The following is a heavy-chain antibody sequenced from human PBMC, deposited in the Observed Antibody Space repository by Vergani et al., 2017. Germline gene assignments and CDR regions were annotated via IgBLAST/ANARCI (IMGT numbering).Heavy chain of an antibody. CDR3: ARDRSSGWTISFDY. V-gene: IGHV1-69*08. CDR1: GGTFSSYT. CDR2: IIPILGIA. Sequence: QVQLVQSGAEVKKPGSSVKVSCKASGGTFSSYTISWVRQAPGQGLEWMGRIIPILGIANYAQKFQGRVTITADKSTSTAYMELSSLRSEDTAVYYCARDRSSGWTISFDYWGQGTLVTVSS. D-gene: IGHD6-19*01. J-gene: IGHJ4*02.